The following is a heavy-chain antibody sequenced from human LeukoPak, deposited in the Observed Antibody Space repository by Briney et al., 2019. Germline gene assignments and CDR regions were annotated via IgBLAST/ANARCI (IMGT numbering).Heavy chain of an antibody. CDR1: GFTFSSYS. D-gene: IGHD3-10*01. J-gene: IGHJ4*02. V-gene: IGHV3-48*01. CDR3: ARVRFGELTTPFDY. Sequence: GGSLRLSCAASGFTFSSYSMNWVRQAPGKGLEWVSYISSSSSTIYYADSVKGRFTISRDNAKNSLYLQMNSLRAEDTAVYYCARVRFGELTTPFDYWGQGTLVTVSS. CDR2: ISSSSSTI.